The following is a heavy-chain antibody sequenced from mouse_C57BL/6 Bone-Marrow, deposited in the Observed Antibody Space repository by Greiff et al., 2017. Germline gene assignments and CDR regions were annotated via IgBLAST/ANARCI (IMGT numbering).Heavy chain of an antibody. Sequence: VQLQQSGAELVRPGASVKLSCTASGFNIKDDYMHWVKQRPEQGLEWIGWIDPENGDTEYASKLQGKATITADTTSNTAYLQLSSPTSEDPAVYYCTTGYYGSSFLAYWGQGTLVTVSA. CDR1: GFNIKDDY. CDR3: TTGYYGSSFLAY. J-gene: IGHJ3*01. D-gene: IGHD1-1*01. V-gene: IGHV14-4*01. CDR2: IDPENGDT.